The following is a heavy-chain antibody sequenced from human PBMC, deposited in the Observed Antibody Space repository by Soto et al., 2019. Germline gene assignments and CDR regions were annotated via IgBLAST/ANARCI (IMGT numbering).Heavy chain of an antibody. CDR1: GYTFANHG. D-gene: IGHD3-16*01. V-gene: IGHV1-18*01. Sequence: QVQLVQSGAEVKKPGASVKVSCKASGYTFANHGITWVRQAPAQGLEWMGWISAYTGNTHSAQKFQDRVTMTTDTSTNTAYMELKSQRSDDTSVYYCARDRRWGPPCASDVWGQGTMVTVSS. CDR3: ARDRRWGPPCASDV. J-gene: IGHJ3*01. CDR2: ISAYTGNT.